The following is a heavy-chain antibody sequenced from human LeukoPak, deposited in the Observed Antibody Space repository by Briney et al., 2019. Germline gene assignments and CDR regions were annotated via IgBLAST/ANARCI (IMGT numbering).Heavy chain of an antibody. D-gene: IGHD3-22*01. CDR1: GFTFSRYW. Sequence: QAGGSLRLSCAASGFTFSRYWTHRVRPAPRKGLVWVSRIRSDGSTNYAASVKGRFTISRDNAKNTVSLQMNSLRAEDTGVYYCARAPSEIGGYYPEYFRHWGQGTLVTVSS. CDR2: IRSDGST. CDR3: ARAPSEIGGYYPEYFRH. J-gene: IGHJ1*01. V-gene: IGHV3-74*01.